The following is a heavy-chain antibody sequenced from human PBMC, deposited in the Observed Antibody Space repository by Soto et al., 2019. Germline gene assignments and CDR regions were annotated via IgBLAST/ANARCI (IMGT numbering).Heavy chain of an antibody. CDR2: ISYDGSNK. CDR3: AREVYTRWQYSSGWHSDYDIDV. J-gene: IGHJ6*02. Sequence: QVQLVESGGGVVQPGRSLRLSCAASGFTFSSYAMPWVRQAPGKGLEWVAVISYDGSNKYYADSVKGRFTISRDNSKNTLSMTRNSPRDEETAVYNCAREVYTRWQYSSGWHSDYDIDVWGQGTTVTVSS. D-gene: IGHD6-19*01. CDR1: GFTFSSYA. V-gene: IGHV3-30-3*01.